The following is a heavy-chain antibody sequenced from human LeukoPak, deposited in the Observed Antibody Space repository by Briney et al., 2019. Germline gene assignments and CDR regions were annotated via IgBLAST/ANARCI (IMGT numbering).Heavy chain of an antibody. V-gene: IGHV3-33*06. CDR2: IWYDGSNK. J-gene: IGHJ4*02. CDR1: GFTFSSYG. CDR3: AKDRAHYSSGWRGFFDY. D-gene: IGHD6-19*01. Sequence: PGRSLRLSCAASGFTFSSYGMHWVRQAPGKGLEGVAVIWYDGSNKYYADSVKGRFTISRDNSKNTLYLQMNSLRAEDTAVYYCAKDRAHYSSGWRGFFDYWGQGTLVTVSS.